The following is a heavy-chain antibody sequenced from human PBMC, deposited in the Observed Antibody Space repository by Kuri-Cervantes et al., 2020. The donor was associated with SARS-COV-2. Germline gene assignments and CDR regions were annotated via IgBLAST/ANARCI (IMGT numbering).Heavy chain of an antibody. CDR2: IYYSGST. CDR3: ARQSFMVRGGYFDY. D-gene: IGHD3-10*01. J-gene: IGHJ4*02. V-gene: IGHV4-39*01. Sequence: ESLKISCTVSGGSISSSSYYWGWIRQPPGKGLEWLGSIYYSGSTYCNPSLKSRVTISVDTSKNQFSLKLSSVTAADTAVYYCARQSFMVRGGYFDYWGQGTLVTVSS. CDR1: GGSISSSSYY.